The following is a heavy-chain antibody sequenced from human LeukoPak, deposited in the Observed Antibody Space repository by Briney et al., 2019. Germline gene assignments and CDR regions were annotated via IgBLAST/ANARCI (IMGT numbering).Heavy chain of an antibody. V-gene: IGHV3-23*01. CDR2: ISGSGGST. CDR3: AKGWFGELLSPFDY. J-gene: IGHJ4*02. Sequence: PGGSLRLSCAASGFTFSSYGMSWVRQAPGKGLEWVSAISGSGGSTYYADSVKGRFTISRDNSKNTLYLQMNSLRAEDTAVYYCAKGWFGELLSPFDYWGQGTLVTVSS. CDR1: GFTFSSYG. D-gene: IGHD3-10*01.